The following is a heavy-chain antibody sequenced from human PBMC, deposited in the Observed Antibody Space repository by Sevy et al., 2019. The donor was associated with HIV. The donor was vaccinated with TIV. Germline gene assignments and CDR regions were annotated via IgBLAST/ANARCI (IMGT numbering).Heavy chain of an antibody. V-gene: IGHV4-34*01. CDR3: AARRTTVTTAY. D-gene: IGHD4-17*01. J-gene: IGHJ4*02. CDR2: INHSGST. CDR1: GGSFSGYY. Sequence: KQSQTLSLTCAVYGGSFSGYYWSWIRQPPGKGLEWIGEINHSGSTNYNPSLKSRVTISVDTSKNQFSLKLSSVTAADTAVYYCAARRTTVTTAYWGQGTLVTVSS.